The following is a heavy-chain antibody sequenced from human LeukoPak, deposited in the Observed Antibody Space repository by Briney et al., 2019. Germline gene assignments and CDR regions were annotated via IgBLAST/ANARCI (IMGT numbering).Heavy chain of an antibody. V-gene: IGHV3-66*01. D-gene: IGHD1-1*01. CDR3: ARGGLETAVKYFFDY. J-gene: IGHJ4*02. Sequence: GGSLRLSCTASGFTVSTNYVSWVRQAPGKGLEWVSTIYRGGSTYYADSVKGRFTISRDNSKNTVYLQINTLRVEDTAVYYCARGGLETAVKYFFDYWGQGTLITVSS. CDR1: GFTVSTNY. CDR2: IYRGGST.